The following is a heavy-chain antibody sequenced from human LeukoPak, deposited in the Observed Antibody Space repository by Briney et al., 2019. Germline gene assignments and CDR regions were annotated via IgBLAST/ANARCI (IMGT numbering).Heavy chain of an antibody. V-gene: IGHV4-4*07. CDR2: IYTSGST. CDR1: GGSISSYY. Sequence: NPSETLSLTCTVSGGSISSYYWSWIRQPAGKGLEWIGRIYTSGSTNYNPSLKSRVTMSVDTSKNQFSLKLSSVTAADTAVYYCARDREMATIRDGGFDLWGRGTLVTVSS. CDR3: ARDREMATIRDGGFDL. D-gene: IGHD5-24*01. J-gene: IGHJ2*01.